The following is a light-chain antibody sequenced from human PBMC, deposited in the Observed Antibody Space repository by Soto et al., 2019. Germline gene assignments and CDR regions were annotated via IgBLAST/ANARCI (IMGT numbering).Light chain of an antibody. CDR2: EVS. V-gene: IGLV2-14*01. CDR1: SSDVGGYNY. J-gene: IGLJ3*02. CDR3: SSYTSTSTLV. Sequence: QSALTQPASVSGSPGQSITISCTGTSSDVGGYNYVSWYQQHPGKAPKLMIYEVSNRPSGVSNRFSGSKFDNTASLTISGLQAEDEADFYCSSYTSTSTLVFGGETKLTVL.